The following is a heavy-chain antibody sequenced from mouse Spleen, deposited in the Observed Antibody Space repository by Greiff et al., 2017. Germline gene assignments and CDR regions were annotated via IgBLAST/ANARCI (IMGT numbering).Heavy chain of an antibody. CDR3: ARGYYGTPYAMDY. J-gene: IGHJ4*01. CDR1: GFTFSSYA. CDR2: ISSGGSYT. V-gene: IGHV5-9-1*01. Sequence: EVKLMESGGGLVKPGGSLKLSCAASGFTFSSYAMSWVRQTPEKRLEWVATISSGGSYTYYPDSVKGRFTISRDNAKNTLYLQMSSLRSEDTAMYYCARGYYGTPYAMDYWGQGTSVTVSS. D-gene: IGHD1-1*01.